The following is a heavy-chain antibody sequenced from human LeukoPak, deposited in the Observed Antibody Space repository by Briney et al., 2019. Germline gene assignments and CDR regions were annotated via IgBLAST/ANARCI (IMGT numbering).Heavy chain of an antibody. CDR1: GYTFTSYD. V-gene: IGHV1-8*01. CDR2: MNHNSGNT. D-gene: IGHD6-19*01. CDR3: ARRSGWYRKGVRGRWFDP. J-gene: IGHJ5*02. Sequence: ASVKVSCKASGYTFTSYDINWVRQATGQGLEWMGWMNHNSGNTGYAQKFQGRVTMTRNTSISTAYMELSSLRSEDTAVYYCARRSGWYRKGVRGRWFDPWGQGTLVTVSS.